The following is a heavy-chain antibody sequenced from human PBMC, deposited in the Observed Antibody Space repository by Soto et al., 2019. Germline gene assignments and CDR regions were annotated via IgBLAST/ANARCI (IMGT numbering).Heavy chain of an antibody. Sequence: DVDLLESGGGLVQPGGSLRLSCAGSGFSFSDITRSWVRQPPGKGLQWVADISASGATTNYADSVRGRFTISRDNSKSTLYLQMASLGVEDTAVYYWTARRFSSSWASFDFWGQGTLVTVSS. V-gene: IGHV3-23*01. CDR3: TARRFSSSWASFDF. CDR2: ISASGATT. J-gene: IGHJ4*02. D-gene: IGHD6-13*01. CDR1: GFSFSDIT.